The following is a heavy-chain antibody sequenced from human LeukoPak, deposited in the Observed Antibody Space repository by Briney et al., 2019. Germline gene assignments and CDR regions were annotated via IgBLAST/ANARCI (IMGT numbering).Heavy chain of an antibody. J-gene: IGHJ4*02. CDR2: IIPIFGTA. Sequence: ASVKVSCKASGGTFSSYAISWVRQAPGQGLEWMGGIIPIFGTANYAQKFQGRVTITAYKSTSTAYMELSSLRSEDTAVYYCARGNIVGATFYWDQGTLVTVSS. CDR3: ARGNIVGATFY. CDR1: GGTFSSYA. V-gene: IGHV1-69*06. D-gene: IGHD1-26*01.